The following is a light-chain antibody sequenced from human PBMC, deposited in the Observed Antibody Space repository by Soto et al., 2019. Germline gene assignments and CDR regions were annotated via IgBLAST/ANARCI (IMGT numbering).Light chain of an antibody. CDR3: QQYNSYPWT. CDR2: KAS. J-gene: IGKJ1*01. CDR1: QGISSA. V-gene: IGKV1-13*02. Sequence: AIQLTQSPSSLSASVGARVPITCRASQGISSALAWYQQKPGKAPKLLIYKASSLESGVPSRFSGSGSGTEFTLTISSLQPDDFATYYCQQYNSYPWTFGQGTKVDIK.